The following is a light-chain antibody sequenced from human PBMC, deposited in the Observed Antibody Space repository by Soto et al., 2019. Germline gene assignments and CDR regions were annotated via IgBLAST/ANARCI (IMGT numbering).Light chain of an antibody. CDR1: SSDVGGYNY. Sequence: QSVLTQPPSASGSPGQSVTISCTGTSSDVGGYNYVSWYQQHPGKAPKLVIYEVTKRPSGVPDRFSGSKSGNTASLTVSELQAEDEADYYCSSFTGASTIFGTGTKVTV. V-gene: IGLV2-8*01. CDR2: EVT. J-gene: IGLJ1*01. CDR3: SSFTGASTI.